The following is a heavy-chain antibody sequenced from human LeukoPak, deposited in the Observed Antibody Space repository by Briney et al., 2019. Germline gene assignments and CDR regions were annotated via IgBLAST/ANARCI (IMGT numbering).Heavy chain of an antibody. Sequence: SETLSLTCTVSGGSISSYYWSWIRQPPGKGLEWIGYIYHSGSTYYNPSHKSRVTISVDRSKNQFSLKLSSVTAADTAVYYCARDRGRRELPAFDIWGQGTMVTVSS. CDR1: GGSISSYY. CDR3: ARDRGRRELPAFDI. D-gene: IGHD1-26*01. J-gene: IGHJ3*02. V-gene: IGHV4-59*12. CDR2: IYHSGST.